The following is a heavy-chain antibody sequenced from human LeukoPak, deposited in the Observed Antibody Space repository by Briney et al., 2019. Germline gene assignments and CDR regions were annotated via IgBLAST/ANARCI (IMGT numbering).Heavy chain of an antibody. D-gene: IGHD5-18*01. CDR3: ARSRIQLWNSPFDF. J-gene: IGHJ4*02. CDR1: GASISSGGYY. Sequence: PSQTLSLTCAVSGASISSGGYYWSWLRQHPGKGLEWIGYIYYSGSTYYNPSLKSRVIISIDTSKNQFSLKLSSVTAADTAVYYCARSRIQLWNSPFDFWGQGTLVTVSS. CDR2: IYYSGST. V-gene: IGHV4-31*11.